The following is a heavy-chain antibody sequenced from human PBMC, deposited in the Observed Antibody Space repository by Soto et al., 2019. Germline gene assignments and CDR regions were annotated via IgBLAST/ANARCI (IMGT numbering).Heavy chain of an antibody. CDR2: INHSGST. J-gene: IGHJ5*02. CDR3: ARDDIVVVPAATGVYNWFDL. D-gene: IGHD2-2*01. CDR1: GGSFSGYY. V-gene: IGHV4-34*01. Sequence: SETLSLTCAVYGGSFSGYYWSWIRQPPGKGLEWIGEINHSGSTNYNPSLKSRVTISVDTSKNQFSLKLSSVTAADTAVYYCARDDIVVVPAATGVYNWFDLWGQGTLVTVSS.